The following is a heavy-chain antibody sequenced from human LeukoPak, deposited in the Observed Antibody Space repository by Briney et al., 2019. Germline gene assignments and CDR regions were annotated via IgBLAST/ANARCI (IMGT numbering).Heavy chain of an antibody. J-gene: IGHJ3*02. CDR1: GFTFTNYW. CDR3: ARDADLGTTITGGFDI. Sequence: GGSLRLSCAASGFTFTNYWMSWVRQAPGKGLDWVANIKHDGSAKLYVDSVKGRFTISRDNAKNLLYLQMNSLRAEDTAVYYCARDADLGTTITGGFDIWGQGTMVTVSS. V-gene: IGHV3-7*01. D-gene: IGHD5-24*01. CDR2: IKHDGSAK.